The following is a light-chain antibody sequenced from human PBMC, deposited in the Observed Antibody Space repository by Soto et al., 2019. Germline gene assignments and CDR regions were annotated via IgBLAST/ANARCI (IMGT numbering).Light chain of an antibody. V-gene: IGLV1-44*01. Sequence: QSVVRHPPSASGAPRQRGTLFFFGRRSIIGSSNVNWFQQFPGTAPKLIITVSDQRPSGVPDRFSGSKSGTSGSLAISGLQSEDEADYYCAVWDDSLKAYIFGAGTKVTVL. CDR3: AVWDDSLKAYI. J-gene: IGLJ1*01. CDR1: RSIIGSSN. CDR2: VSD.